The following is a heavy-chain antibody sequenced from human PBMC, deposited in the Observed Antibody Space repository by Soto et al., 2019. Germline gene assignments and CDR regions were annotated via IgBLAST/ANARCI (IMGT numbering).Heavy chain of an antibody. V-gene: IGHV1-2*04. Sequence: GASVKVSCKASGYTFTGYYMHWVRQAPGQGLEWMGWINPNSGGTNYAQKFQGWVTMTRDTSISTAYMELSRLRSDDTAVYYCARFDCSSTSCYSFFDYWGQGTLVTVSS. CDR3: ARFDCSSTSCYSFFDY. J-gene: IGHJ4*02. CDR2: INPNSGGT. CDR1: GYTFTGYY. D-gene: IGHD2-2*01.